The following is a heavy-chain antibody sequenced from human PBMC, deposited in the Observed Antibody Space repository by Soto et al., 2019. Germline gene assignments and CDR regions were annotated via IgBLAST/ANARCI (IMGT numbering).Heavy chain of an antibody. J-gene: IGHJ6*02. CDR2: ISPFNGNT. V-gene: IGHV1-18*01. CDR3: ARDQSFDRSYYYGIDF. D-gene: IGHD3-10*01. Sequence: QGQLVQSGAEVKKPGASVKVSCKSSGYPFTHYGITWVRQAPGQGLEWMGWISPFNGNTNYGQTLQGRVTLTTDTSTSTIYMELRSLRSDDTAVYYCARDQSFDRSYYYGIDFWGQGTTVTVSS. CDR1: GYPFTHYG.